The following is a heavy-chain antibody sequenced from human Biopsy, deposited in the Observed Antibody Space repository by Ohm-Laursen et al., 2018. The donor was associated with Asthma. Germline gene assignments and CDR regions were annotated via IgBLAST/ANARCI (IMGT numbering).Heavy chain of an antibody. CDR3: VRDGTDDAFDI. V-gene: IGHV3-30*01. CDR2: ISKDASTQ. Sequence: SLRLSCAASGFSFSNFAIHWVRQAPGKGLEWVGVISKDASTQDYADSVKGRFTMARDNSKNTLDLQMNSRREEDTAVYYCVRDGTDDAFDIWGQGTVVSVSS. D-gene: IGHD1-1*01. CDR1: GFSFSNFA. J-gene: IGHJ3*02.